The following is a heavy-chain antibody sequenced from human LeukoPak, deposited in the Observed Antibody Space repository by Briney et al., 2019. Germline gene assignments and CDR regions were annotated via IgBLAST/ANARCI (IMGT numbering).Heavy chain of an antibody. CDR1: GFTFSSYA. D-gene: IGHD6-13*01. V-gene: IGHV3-30*04. Sequence: GRSLRLSCAASGFTFSSYAMHWVRQAPGKGLEWVAVISYDGSNKYYADSVKGRFTISGDNSKNTLYLQMNSLRAEDTAVYYCARDAGIGYYYYGMDVWGQGTTVTVSS. J-gene: IGHJ6*02. CDR2: ISYDGSNK. CDR3: ARDAGIGYYYYGMDV.